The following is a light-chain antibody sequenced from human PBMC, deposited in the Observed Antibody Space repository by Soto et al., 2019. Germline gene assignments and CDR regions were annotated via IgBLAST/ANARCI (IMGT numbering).Light chain of an antibody. CDR2: EVR. V-gene: IGLV2-14*01. CDR3: SSYTDSGSFVV. Sequence: QSALTQPASLSGSPGQSITISCTGSSSDVATYNYVSWYQQHPGKAPKLIIYEVRNRPSGVSDRFSGSKSDNTASLTISGLQADDEAEYHCSSYTDSGSFVVFGGGTQLT. CDR1: SSDVATYNY. J-gene: IGLJ2*01.